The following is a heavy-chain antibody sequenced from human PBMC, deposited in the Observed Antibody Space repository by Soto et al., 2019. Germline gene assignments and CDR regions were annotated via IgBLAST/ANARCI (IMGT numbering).Heavy chain of an antibody. CDR3: ARVFRVPDSSGYYSRSFDY. CDR2: IYYSGST. V-gene: IGHV4-59*01. Sequence: PSETLSLTCTVSGGSISSYYWSWIRQPPGKGLEWVGYIYYSGSTNYNPSLKSRVTISVDTSKNQFSLKLSSVTAADTAVYYCARVFRVPDSSGYYSRSFDYWGQGTLVTVSS. J-gene: IGHJ4*02. CDR1: GGSISSYY. D-gene: IGHD3-22*01.